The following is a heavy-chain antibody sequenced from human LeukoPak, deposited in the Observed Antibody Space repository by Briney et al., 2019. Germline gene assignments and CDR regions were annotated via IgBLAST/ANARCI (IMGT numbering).Heavy chain of an antibody. J-gene: IGHJ4*02. CDR2: ISGTSTYI. D-gene: IGHD2-2*01. CDR3: AKVGYCSTTTCRYYFDS. CDR1: GFSFSFYS. Sequence: TGGSLRLSCTASGFSFSFYSFNWVRQAPGKGLEWVSSISGTSTYIYYADSVKGRFTISRDNAKNSLYLQMNSLSAEDTAVYYCAKVGYCSTTTCRYYFDSWGQGTLATVSS. V-gene: IGHV3-21*01.